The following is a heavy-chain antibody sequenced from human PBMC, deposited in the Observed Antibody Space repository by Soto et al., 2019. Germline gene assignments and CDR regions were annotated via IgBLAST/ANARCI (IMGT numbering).Heavy chain of an antibody. CDR1: GSSVTSYH. Sequence: SETLSLTCVVFGSSVTSYHWSGIRQFPGKGLEWIAYTAYTGNTNYNPAIKSRVTISIDTTKNQLSVNLTSIAAADTAVYYYAGDMQAGYSHYFNPWGRGTLVTVSS. CDR3: AGDMQAGYSHYFNP. V-gene: IGHV4-59*02. J-gene: IGHJ4*02. D-gene: IGHD4-4*01. CDR2: TAYTGNT.